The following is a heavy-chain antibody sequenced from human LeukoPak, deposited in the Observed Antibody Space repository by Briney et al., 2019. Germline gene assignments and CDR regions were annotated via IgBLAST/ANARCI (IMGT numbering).Heavy chain of an antibody. CDR1: GYTFTSYY. CDR2: INPSGGST. Sequence: ASVKVSCKASGYTFTSYYMHWVRQAPGQGLEWMGIINPSGGSTSYAQKFQGRVTMIRDTSTSTVYMELSSLRSEDTAVYYCARSLRMDNWFDPWGQGTLVTVSS. V-gene: IGHV1-46*01. CDR3: ARSLRMDNWFDP. J-gene: IGHJ5*02. D-gene: IGHD2-2*03.